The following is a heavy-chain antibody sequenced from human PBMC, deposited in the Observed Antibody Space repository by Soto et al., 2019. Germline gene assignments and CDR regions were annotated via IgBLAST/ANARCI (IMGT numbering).Heavy chain of an antibody. J-gene: IGHJ6*02. CDR1: GFTFSSYS. CDR3: AKDRGIAVAGPDYYGMDV. D-gene: IGHD6-19*01. Sequence: GGSLRLSCAASGFTFSSYSMNLVRQAPGKGLEWVSAISGSGGSTYYADSVKGRFTISRDNSKNTLYLQMNSLRAEDTAVYYCAKDRGIAVAGPDYYGMDVWGQGTTVTVSS. CDR2: ISGSGGST. V-gene: IGHV3-23*01.